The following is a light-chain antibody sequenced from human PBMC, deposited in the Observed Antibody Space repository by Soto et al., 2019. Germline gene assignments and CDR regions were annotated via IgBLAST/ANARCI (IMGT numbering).Light chain of an antibody. V-gene: IGKV1-39*01. CDR3: QQSYSIPPT. CDR1: QSIAPY. J-gene: IGKJ4*01. CDR2: AAS. Sequence: DIQLTQSPSSLSASIGDRVTITCRASQSIAPYLNWYQHKPGKAPQRLIYAASSLQSGVPSRFSGGGSGTDFTLTISSLQPEDFASYFCQQSYSIPPTFGGGTRVEIK.